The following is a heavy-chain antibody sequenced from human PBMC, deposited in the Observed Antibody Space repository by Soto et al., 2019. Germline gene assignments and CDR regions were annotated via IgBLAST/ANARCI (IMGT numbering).Heavy chain of an antibody. CDR3: ATGSIVVVPAAPSGFDP. V-gene: IGHV1-18*01. D-gene: IGHD2-2*01. CDR1: GYTFTRYG. J-gene: IGHJ5*02. Sequence: GASVKFSCKASGYTFTRYGISWVRQAPGQGLEWMGWISAYNGNTNYAQKLQGRVTMTTDTSTSTAYMELRSLRSDDTAVYYCATGSIVVVPAAPSGFDPWGQGTLVTVSS. CDR2: ISAYNGNT.